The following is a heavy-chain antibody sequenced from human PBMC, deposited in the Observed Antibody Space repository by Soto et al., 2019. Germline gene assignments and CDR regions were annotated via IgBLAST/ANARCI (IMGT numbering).Heavy chain of an antibody. D-gene: IGHD2-15*01. Sequence: SETLSLTCAVYGGSFSGYYWSWIRQPPGKGLEWIGEINHSGSTNYNPSLKSRVTISVDTSKNQFSLKLSSVTAADTAVYYCASTRPYCSGGSCYSGWFDPWGQGTLVTVSS. CDR3: ASTRPYCSGGSCYSGWFDP. V-gene: IGHV4-34*01. CDR1: GGSFSGYY. CDR2: INHSGST. J-gene: IGHJ5*02.